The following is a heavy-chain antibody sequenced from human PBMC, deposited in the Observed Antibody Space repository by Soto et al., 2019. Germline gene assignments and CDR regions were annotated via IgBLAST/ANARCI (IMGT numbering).Heavy chain of an antibody. V-gene: IGHV1-3*01. CDR3: AGYSGYDSSLGYYYYYYMDV. CDR2: TNAGNGNT. Sequence: VKVSCKASGYTFTSYAMHWVRQAPGQRLEWMGWTNAGNGNTKYSQKFQGRVTITRDTSASTAYMELSSLRSEDTAVYYCAGYSGYDSSLGYYYYYYMDVWGKGTTVTVSS. CDR1: GYTFTSYA. J-gene: IGHJ6*03. D-gene: IGHD5-12*01.